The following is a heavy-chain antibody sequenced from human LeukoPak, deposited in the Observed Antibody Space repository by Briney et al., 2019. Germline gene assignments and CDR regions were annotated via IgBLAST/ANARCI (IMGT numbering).Heavy chain of an antibody. CDR1: GGSISSYY. D-gene: IGHD3-10*01. CDR3: ARDSEYGSGSYYYYYYYMDV. V-gene: IGHV4-4*07. J-gene: IGHJ6*03. CDR2: IYTSGST. Sequence: SETLSLTCTASGGSISSYYWSWIRQPAGKGLEWIGRIYTSGSTNYNPSLKSRVTMSVDTSKNQFSLKLSSVTAADTAVYYCARDSEYGSGSYYYYYYYMDVWGKGTTVTVSS.